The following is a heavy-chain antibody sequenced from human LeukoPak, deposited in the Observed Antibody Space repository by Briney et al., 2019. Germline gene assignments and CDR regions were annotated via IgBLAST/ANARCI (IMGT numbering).Heavy chain of an antibody. CDR2: IGYGGADS. CDR1: GFTLSSYE. CDR3: AKDRSGRESGNQRDDY. V-gene: IGHV3-23*01. J-gene: IGHJ4*02. D-gene: IGHD1-14*01. Sequence: GGSLRLSCTVSGFTLSSYEMTWFRQAPGKGLEWVSSIGYGGADSHYADSVKGRFTISRDNSKNTLYLQMNSLRAEDMAVYYCAKDRSGRESGNQRDDYWGQGTLVTVSS.